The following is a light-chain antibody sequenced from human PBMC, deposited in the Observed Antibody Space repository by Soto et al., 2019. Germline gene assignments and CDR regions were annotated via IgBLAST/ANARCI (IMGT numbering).Light chain of an antibody. J-gene: IGKJ5*01. CDR3: QQRSNWPIT. CDR1: QSVSGSY. V-gene: IGKV3D-20*02. Sequence: EIGMTQSPGTLSLSPGEVATLSCSASQSVSGSYLAWYQQKPGQAPRLVIYDASSRATGIPDRFSGSGSGANFTLTISSLEPEDSAVYYCQQRSNWPITFGQGTRLEIK. CDR2: DAS.